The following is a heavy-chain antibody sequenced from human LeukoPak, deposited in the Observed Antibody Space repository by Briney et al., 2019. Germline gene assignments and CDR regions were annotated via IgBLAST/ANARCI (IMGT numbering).Heavy chain of an antibody. CDR1: GFTFDDYA. CDR3: ATRLSGYPDYFGY. CDR2: ISWNSGSI. J-gene: IGHJ4*02. Sequence: GGSLRLSCAASGFTFDDYAMHWVRQAPGKGLEWVSGISWNSGSIGYADSVKGRFTISRDNAKNSLYLQMNSLRAEDTAVYYCATRLSGYPDYFGYWGQGTLVTVSS. V-gene: IGHV3-9*01. D-gene: IGHD3-22*01.